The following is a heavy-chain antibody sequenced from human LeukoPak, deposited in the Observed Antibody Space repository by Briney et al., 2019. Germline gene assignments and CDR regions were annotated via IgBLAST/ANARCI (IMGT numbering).Heavy chain of an antibody. J-gene: IGHJ4*02. D-gene: IGHD6-6*01. CDR3: ARSIYSSSSLDY. CDR1: GYSFTSYW. V-gene: IGHV5-51*01. CDR2: IYPGDSDT. Sequence: GASLKISCKGSGYSFTSYWIGWVRQMPGKGLEWMGIIYPGDSDTRYSPSFQGQVTISVDKSISTAYLQWSSLKASDTATYYCARSIYSSSSLDYWGQGTLVGVSS.